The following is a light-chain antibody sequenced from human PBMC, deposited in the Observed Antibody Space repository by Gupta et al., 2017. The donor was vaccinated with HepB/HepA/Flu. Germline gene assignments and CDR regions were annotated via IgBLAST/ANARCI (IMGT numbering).Light chain of an antibody. CDR3: QQYCSSPPFT. V-gene: IGKV3-20*01. CDR2: GTS. CDR1: QSVSSSN. J-gene: IGKJ3*01. Sequence: EIVLTQSPGTLSLSPGEKATLSCRASQSVSSSNLAWYQQKPGQAPRLLIYGTSSRATGIPDRFSGSGSGKDFTLTISRREPEDIAGYFCQQYCSSPPFTFGHGTKVDIK.